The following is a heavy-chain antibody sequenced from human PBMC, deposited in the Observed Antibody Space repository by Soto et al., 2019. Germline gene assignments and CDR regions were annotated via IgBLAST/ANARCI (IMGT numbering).Heavy chain of an antibody. D-gene: IGHD3-10*01. V-gene: IGHV4-59*01. CDR1: GGSISSYY. CDR3: ASSTVLLWFGELSTAPYFDY. Sequence: SETLSLTCTVSGGSISSYYWSWIRQPPGKGLEWIGYIYYSGSTNYNPSLKSRVTISVDTSKNQFSLKLSSVTAADTAVYYCASSTVLLWFGELSTAPYFDYWGQGTLVTVPS. J-gene: IGHJ4*02. CDR2: IYYSGST.